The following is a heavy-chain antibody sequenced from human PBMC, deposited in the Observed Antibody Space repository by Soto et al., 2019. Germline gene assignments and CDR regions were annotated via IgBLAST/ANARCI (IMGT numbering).Heavy chain of an antibody. CDR2: IYWDDEN. Sequence: QITLKESGPTLVKPTQTLTLTCTFSGFSLSTSGVGVSWLRQPPEKALEWLALIYWDDENRYRPSLKSRLTITKDTSKNQVVLTMTNVDPVDTATYYCAHSFLQRSSYYHGMGVWGQGTTVTVAS. CDR3: AHSFLQRSSYYHGMGV. V-gene: IGHV2-5*02. CDR1: GFSLSTSGVG. J-gene: IGHJ6*02. D-gene: IGHD4-4*01.